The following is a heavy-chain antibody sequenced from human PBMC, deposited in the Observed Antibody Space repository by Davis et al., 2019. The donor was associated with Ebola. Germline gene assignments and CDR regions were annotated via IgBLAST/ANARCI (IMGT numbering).Heavy chain of an antibody. Sequence: PSETLSLTCAVYGGSFSGYYWSWIRQPPGKGLEWIGEINHSGSTNYNPSLKSRVTISVDTSKNQFSLKLSSVTAADTAVYYCARGGDGYDFWRPIDYWGQGTLVTVSS. CDR1: GGSFSGYY. CDR2: INHSGST. CDR3: ARGGDGYDFWRPIDY. V-gene: IGHV4-34*01. J-gene: IGHJ4*02. D-gene: IGHD3-3*01.